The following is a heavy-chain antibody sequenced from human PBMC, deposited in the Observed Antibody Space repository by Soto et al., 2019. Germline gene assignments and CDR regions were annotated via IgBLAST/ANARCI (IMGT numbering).Heavy chain of an antibody. CDR1: GFSLSTSGVG. D-gene: IGHD6-19*01. Sequence: QITLKESGPTLVKPTQTLTLTCTFSGFSLSTSGVGVGWIREPPGQALEWLALIYWDDDKRYSPSLKSRLTITEDTSKNQVVLTMTNMDPVDTATYYCAHSSSSGWGAEYFQHWGQGTLVTVSS. J-gene: IGHJ1*01. V-gene: IGHV2-5*02. CDR2: IYWDDDK. CDR3: AHSSSSGWGAEYFQH.